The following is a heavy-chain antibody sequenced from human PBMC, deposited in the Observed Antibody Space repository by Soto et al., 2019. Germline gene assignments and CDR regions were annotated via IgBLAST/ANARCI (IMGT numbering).Heavy chain of an antibody. V-gene: IGHV3-23*01. D-gene: IGHD6-13*01. CDR1: GFTFGTYA. J-gene: IGHJ4*02. Sequence: QTGGSLRLSCAASGFTFGTYAMSWVRQAPGKGLEWVSGISGTASSTYYADSVKGRFTISRDNSKNTLYLQMNSLRADDTAVYYCAKVAWRAAVHYFDYWGQGTLVTVSS. CDR2: ISGTASST. CDR3: AKVAWRAAVHYFDY.